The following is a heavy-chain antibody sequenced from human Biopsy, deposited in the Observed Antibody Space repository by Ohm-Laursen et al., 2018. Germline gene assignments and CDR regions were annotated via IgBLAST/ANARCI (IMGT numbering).Heavy chain of an antibody. J-gene: IGHJ4*02. CDR3: ALQSVAQMKNFDY. D-gene: IGHD6-19*01. V-gene: IGHV1-2*02. CDR2: ISPKSGDT. Sequence: SVKVSCKASGFSFTGYYIHWVRQAPGQGLEWMGWISPKSGDTNYAHKFQGNITMTRDTSMSTAYMEMSRLRWNDTAVYYCALQSVAQMKNFDYWGQGTLVTVSS. CDR1: GFSFTGYY.